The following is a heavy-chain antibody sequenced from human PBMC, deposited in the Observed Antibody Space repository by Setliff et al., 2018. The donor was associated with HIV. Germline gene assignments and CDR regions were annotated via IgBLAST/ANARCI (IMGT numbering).Heavy chain of an antibody. V-gene: IGHV4-4*07. Sequence: SETLSLTCTVSGASITTHWWSWIRQPAGKGLEWIGRFSSSGSTNYNSSLDSRVTISVDTSKNQFYLNLRSVTATDTAIYSCARSRHCGSDCYFDLSGQGTLVTVSS. CDR3: ARSRHCGSDCYFDL. CDR1: GASITTHW. CDR2: FSSSGST. D-gene: IGHD2-21*02. J-gene: IGHJ4*02.